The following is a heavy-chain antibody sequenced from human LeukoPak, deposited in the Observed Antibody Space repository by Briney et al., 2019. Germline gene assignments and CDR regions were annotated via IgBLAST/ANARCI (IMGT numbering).Heavy chain of an antibody. D-gene: IGHD3-16*02. J-gene: IGHJ4*02. Sequence: SETLSLTCTVSGGSISSHYWNWIRQPPGKGLEWVGYMYYSGSTSYNPSLMSRVTISVDTSKYQFSLKLSSVTAADTADYYCARGHYIWGTYRQYFDYWGQGTLVTVSS. V-gene: IGHV4-59*11. CDR2: MYYSGST. CDR3: ARGHYIWGTYRQYFDY. CDR1: GGSISSHY.